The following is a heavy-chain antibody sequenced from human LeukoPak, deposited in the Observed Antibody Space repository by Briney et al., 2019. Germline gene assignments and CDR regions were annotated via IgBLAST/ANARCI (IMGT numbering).Heavy chain of an antibody. V-gene: IGHV3-21*01. Sequence: GGSLRLSCAASGFTFSSYSMNWVRQAPGKGLEWVSSISSSSSYIYYADSVKGRFTISRDNAKNSLYLQMDSLRAEDTAVYYCARDRDDFWSGIDYWGQGTLVTVSS. CDR2: ISSSSSYI. CDR1: GFTFSSYS. D-gene: IGHD3-3*01. J-gene: IGHJ4*02. CDR3: ARDRDDFWSGIDY.